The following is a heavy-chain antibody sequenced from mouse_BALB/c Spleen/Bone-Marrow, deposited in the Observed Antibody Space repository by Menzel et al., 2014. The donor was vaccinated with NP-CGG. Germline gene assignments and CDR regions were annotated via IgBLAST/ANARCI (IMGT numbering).Heavy chain of an antibody. CDR2: IYPGDGDT. Sequence: SGAALVRPGSSVKISCKASGYAFSVYWMNWVKQRPGQGLEGIGQIYPGDGDTKYNGMFKGRATLTADKSSNXAFMKLRSLASEDSEGSFCARGGISVDYWGQGTSLTVSS. CDR1: GYAFSVYW. J-gene: IGHJ2*02. V-gene: IGHV1-80*01. CDR3: ARGGISVDY.